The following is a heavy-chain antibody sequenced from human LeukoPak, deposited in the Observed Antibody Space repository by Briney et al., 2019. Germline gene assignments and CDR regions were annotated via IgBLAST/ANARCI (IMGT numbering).Heavy chain of an antibody. CDR1: GYTFTSYD. CDR2: MNPNSGNT. V-gene: IGHV1-8*01. CDR3: ARARGYSYGAFDY. J-gene: IGHJ4*02. Sequence: ASVKVSCKASGYTFTSYDINWVRQATGQGLEWMGWMNPNSGNTGYAQKFQGRVTMTRNTSISTAYMELSSLRSADTAVYYCARARGYSYGAFDYWGQGTLVTVSS. D-gene: IGHD5-18*01.